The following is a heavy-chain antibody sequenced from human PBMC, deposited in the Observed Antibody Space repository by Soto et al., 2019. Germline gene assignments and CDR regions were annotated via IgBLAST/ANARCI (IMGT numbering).Heavy chain of an antibody. Sequence: QVLLVQSGAEVTKPGASVKVSCKASGYTFISYGFSWVRQAPGQGLEWMGWISAYNGNTNYAQKLQGRVTMTTDTSTSTADMELRSLRSDDTAVYYCARVELSCSGGSCFPEGYFQHWGQGTLVTVSS. D-gene: IGHD2-15*01. CDR1: GYTFISYG. J-gene: IGHJ1*01. CDR3: ARVELSCSGGSCFPEGYFQH. CDR2: ISAYNGNT. V-gene: IGHV1-18*01.